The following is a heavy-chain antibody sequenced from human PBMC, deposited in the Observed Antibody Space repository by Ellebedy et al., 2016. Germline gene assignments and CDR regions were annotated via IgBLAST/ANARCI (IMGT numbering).Heavy chain of an antibody. J-gene: IGHJ4*02. CDR2: INHSGST. CDR3: ASGAGSGSSDDY. Sequence: SETLSLTCAVYGGSFSGYYWSWIRQPPGKGLEWIGEINHSGSTNYNPSLKSRVTISVDTSKNQFSLKLSSVTAADTAVYYCASGAGSGSSDDYWGQGTLVTVSS. CDR1: GGSFSGYY. V-gene: IGHV4-34*01. D-gene: IGHD3-10*01.